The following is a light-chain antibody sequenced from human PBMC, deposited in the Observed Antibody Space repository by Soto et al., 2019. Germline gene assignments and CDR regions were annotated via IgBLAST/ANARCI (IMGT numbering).Light chain of an antibody. V-gene: IGKV3-15*01. J-gene: IGKJ4*01. CDR2: GAS. Sequence: VMTQSPATLSVSPGERATLSCWASETVATNLAWYQQKPGQAPRLLISGASTRAAGISDRFRGSGSGTAFTLTISSLRSEDSAIYYCQQRSNWPLTFGGGTKVEIK. CDR1: ETVATN. CDR3: QQRSNWPLT.